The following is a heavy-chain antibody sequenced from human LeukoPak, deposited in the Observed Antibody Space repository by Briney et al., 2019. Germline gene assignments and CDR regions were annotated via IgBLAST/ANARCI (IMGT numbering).Heavy chain of an antibody. V-gene: IGHV1-24*01. CDR1: GYTLTELS. CDR2: FDPEDGET. J-gene: IGHJ6*02. Sequence: ASVKVSCKVSGYTLTELSMHWVRQAPGKGLEWIGGFDPEDGETIYAQKFQGRVTMTEDTSTDTAYMELSSLRSEDTAVYYCATVGTWLVRNYYYGMDVWGQGTTVTVSS. D-gene: IGHD6-19*01. CDR3: ATVGTWLVRNYYYGMDV.